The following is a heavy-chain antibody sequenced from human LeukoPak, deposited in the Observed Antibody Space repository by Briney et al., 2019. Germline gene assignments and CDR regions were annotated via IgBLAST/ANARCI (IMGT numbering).Heavy chain of an antibody. J-gene: IGHJ4*02. D-gene: IGHD4-17*01. CDR2: IRGTGDTT. CDR1: GFTFISYG. Sequence: GGSLRLSCAASGFTFISYGMSWVRQAPGKGLEWVSTIRGTGDTTYYADSVKGRFTISRDNSKNTLYLQMNSLRAEDTAVYYCAKELSFPGDSPFDYWGQGTLVTVSS. CDR3: AKELSFPGDSPFDY. V-gene: IGHV3-23*01.